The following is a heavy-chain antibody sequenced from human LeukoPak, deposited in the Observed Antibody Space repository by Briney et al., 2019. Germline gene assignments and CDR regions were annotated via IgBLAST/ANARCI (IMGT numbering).Heavy chain of an antibody. Sequence: PSETLSLTCTVSGGSISSYYWSWIRQPPGKGLEWIGYIYYSGSTNYNPSLKSRVTISVDTSKNQFSLKLSSVTAADTAVYYCARGRVATTPHYFDYWGQGALVTVSS. CDR2: IYYSGST. D-gene: IGHD5-24*01. J-gene: IGHJ4*02. CDR3: ARGRVATTPHYFDY. V-gene: IGHV4-59*01. CDR1: GGSISSYY.